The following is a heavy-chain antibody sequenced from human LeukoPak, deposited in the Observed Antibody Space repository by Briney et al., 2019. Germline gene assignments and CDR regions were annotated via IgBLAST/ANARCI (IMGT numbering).Heavy chain of an antibody. Sequence: SETLSLTCTVSGGSISSSSYYWGWIRQPPGKGLEWIGEINHSGSTNYNPSLKSRVTISVDTSKNQFSLKLSSVTAADTAVYYCATTLAYCGGDCYSWFDPWGQGTLVIVSS. CDR3: ATTLAYCGGDCYSWFDP. CDR1: GGSISSSSYY. CDR2: INHSGST. V-gene: IGHV4-39*07. D-gene: IGHD2-21*02. J-gene: IGHJ5*02.